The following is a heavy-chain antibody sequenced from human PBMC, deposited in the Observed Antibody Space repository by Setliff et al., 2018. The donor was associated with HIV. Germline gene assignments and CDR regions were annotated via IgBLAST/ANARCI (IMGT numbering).Heavy chain of an antibody. CDR2: INTNTGNP. CDR3: ARDLGGIIDAFDI. J-gene: IGHJ3*02. V-gene: IGHV7-4-1*02. D-gene: IGHD3-16*01. Sequence: QAPGQGLEWMGWINTNTGNPTYAQGFTGRFVFSLDTSVSTAYLQISSLKAEDTAVYYCARDLGGIIDAFDIWGQGTMVTVSS.